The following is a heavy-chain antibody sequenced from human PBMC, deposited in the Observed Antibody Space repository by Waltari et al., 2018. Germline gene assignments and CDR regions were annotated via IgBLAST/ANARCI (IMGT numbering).Heavy chain of an antibody. CDR3: AKARTPITMIVVVIKSEGDY. Sequence: EVQLLESGGGLVQPGGSLRLSCAASGFTFSSYAMSWVRQAPGKGLGWVSAISGSGGSTYYADSVKGRFTISRDNSKNTLYLQMNSLRAEDTAVYYCAKARTPITMIVVVIKSEGDYWGQGTLVTVSS. CDR2: ISGSGGST. CDR1: GFTFSSYA. V-gene: IGHV3-23*01. D-gene: IGHD3-22*01. J-gene: IGHJ4*02.